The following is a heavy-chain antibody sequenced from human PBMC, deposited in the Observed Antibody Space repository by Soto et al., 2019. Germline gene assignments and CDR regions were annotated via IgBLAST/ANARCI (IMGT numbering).Heavy chain of an antibody. CDR3: ARDRNGAGNYFDY. Sequence: QVQLQESGPGLVKPSQTLSLTCTVSGGSISSGDYYWSWIRQPPGKGLEWIGYIYYSGSTYYNPSLKSRVTISVDTSKNQFSLKLSSVTVADTAVYYCARDRNGAGNYFDYWGQGTLVIVSS. CDR2: IYYSGST. CDR1: GGSISSGDYY. V-gene: IGHV4-30-4*01. J-gene: IGHJ4*02. D-gene: IGHD6-19*01.